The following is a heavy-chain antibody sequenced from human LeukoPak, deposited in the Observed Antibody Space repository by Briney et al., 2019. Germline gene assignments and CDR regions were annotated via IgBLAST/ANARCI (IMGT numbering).Heavy chain of an antibody. Sequence: SETLSLTCAVYGGSFSGYYWSWIRQPPGKGLEWIGEINHSGSTNYNPSLKSRVTISVDTSKNQFTLKLSSVTAADTAVYYCARGYFSSSLVYAFDIWGQGIMVTVSS. V-gene: IGHV4-34*01. D-gene: IGHD6-6*01. CDR3: ARGYFSSSLVYAFDI. J-gene: IGHJ3*02. CDR1: GGSFSGYY. CDR2: INHSGST.